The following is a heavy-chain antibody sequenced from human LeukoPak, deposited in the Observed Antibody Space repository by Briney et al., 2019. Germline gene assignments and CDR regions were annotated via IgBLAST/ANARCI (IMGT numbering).Heavy chain of an antibody. CDR2: IRYDGSNK. CDR3: AKERTLYYYYTDV. V-gene: IGHV3-30*02. CDR1: GFTFSSYG. Sequence: GGSLRLSCAASGFTFSSYGMHWVRQAPGKGLEWAAFIRYDGSNKYYADSVKGRFTISRDNSKNTLYLQMNSLRAEDTAVYYRAKERTLYYYYTDVWGKGTTVTVSS. J-gene: IGHJ6*03. D-gene: IGHD2-2*01.